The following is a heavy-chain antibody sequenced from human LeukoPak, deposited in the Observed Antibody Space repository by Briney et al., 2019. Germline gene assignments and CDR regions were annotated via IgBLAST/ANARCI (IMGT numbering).Heavy chain of an antibody. CDR3: ARHQGGYSYGYDYYYGMDV. D-gene: IGHD5-18*01. Sequence: PSETLSLTCAVYGGSFSGYYWSWIRQPPGKGLEWIGEINHSGSTNYNPSLKSRVTISVDTSKNQFSLKLSSVTAADMAVYYCARHQGGYSYGYDYYYGMDVWGQGTTVTVSS. J-gene: IGHJ6*02. CDR2: INHSGST. CDR1: GGSFSGYY. V-gene: IGHV4-34*01.